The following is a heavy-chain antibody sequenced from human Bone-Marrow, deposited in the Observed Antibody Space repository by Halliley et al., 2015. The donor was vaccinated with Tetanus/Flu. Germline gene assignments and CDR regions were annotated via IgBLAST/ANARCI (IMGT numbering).Heavy chain of an antibody. CDR3: ARAYGYGDYQTTFDY. V-gene: IGHV1-46*01. Sequence: VIRPGGGTASYAQKFQGRVTMTRNTSTSPVYMELSSLRSKDTAVYYCARAYGYGDYQTTFDYWGQGTLVTVSS. J-gene: IGHJ4*02. D-gene: IGHD4-17*01. CDR2: IRPGGGTA.